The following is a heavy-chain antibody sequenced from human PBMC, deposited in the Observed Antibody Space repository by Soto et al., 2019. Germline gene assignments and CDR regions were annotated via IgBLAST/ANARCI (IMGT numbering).Heavy chain of an antibody. V-gene: IGHV1-18*04. D-gene: IGHD1-1*01. CDR1: GYTFTTYG. CDR2: ISPYNGTT. J-gene: IGHJ6*02. CDR3: ARDGERNTGLNFYYYLHGMDA. Sequence: ASVKVSCKASGYTFTTYGISWVRQAPGQGLEWMGWISPYNGTTKYAEKFQGEMTMTTDTATSTAYMDLRSLRSDDTAVYYCARDGERNTGLNFYYYLHGMDAWGQGTRVTVSS.